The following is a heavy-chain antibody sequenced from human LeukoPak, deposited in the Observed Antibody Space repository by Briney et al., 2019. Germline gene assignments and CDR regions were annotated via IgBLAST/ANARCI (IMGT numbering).Heavy chain of an antibody. CDR2: INHSGST. J-gene: IGHJ6*03. CDR1: GGSFSGYY. V-gene: IGHV4-34*01. D-gene: IGHD3-9*01. CDR3: ARGHYDILTGYSYYYYYYMDV. Sequence: PSETLSLTCAVYGGSFSGYYWSWIRQPPGKGLEWIGEINHSGSTNYNPSLESRVTISVDTSKNQFSLKLSSVTAADTAVYYCARGHYDILTGYSYYYYYYMDVWGKGTTVTVSS.